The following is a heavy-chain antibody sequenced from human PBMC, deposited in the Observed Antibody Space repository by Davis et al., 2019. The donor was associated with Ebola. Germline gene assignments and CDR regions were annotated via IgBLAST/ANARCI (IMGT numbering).Heavy chain of an antibody. CDR3: ARGRYSYGYFDY. J-gene: IGHJ4*02. V-gene: IGHV4-34*01. CDR2: INHSGST. CDR1: GGSFSGYY. Sequence: SETLSLTCAVFGGSFSGYYCSWIRQPPRKGLEWIGEINHSGSTNYNPSLKSRVTISVDTSKNQFSLKLSSVTAADTAVYYCARGRYSYGYFDYWGQGTLVTVSP. D-gene: IGHD5-18*01.